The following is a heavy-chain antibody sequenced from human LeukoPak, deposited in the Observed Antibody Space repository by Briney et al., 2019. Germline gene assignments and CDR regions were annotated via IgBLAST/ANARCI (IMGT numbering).Heavy chain of an antibody. D-gene: IGHD2-2*01. CDR3: ASVYCSSTSCYPPDY. J-gene: IGHJ4*02. CDR2: IIPIFGTA. CDR1: GGTFSSYA. Sequence: SVKVSCKASGGTFSSYAISWVRQAPGQGLEWMGGIIPIFGTANYAQKFQGRVTITADESTSTAYMELSSLRSEDTAVYYCASVYCSSTSCYPPDYWGQGTLVTVSS. V-gene: IGHV1-69*13.